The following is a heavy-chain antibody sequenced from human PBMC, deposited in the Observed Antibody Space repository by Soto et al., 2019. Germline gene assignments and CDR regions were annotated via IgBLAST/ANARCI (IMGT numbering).Heavy chain of an antibody. J-gene: IGHJ6*02. CDR1: GYTFTSYG. V-gene: IGHV1-18*01. CDR2: ISAYNGNT. D-gene: IGHD3-3*01. CDR3: ARVALGYDLAGIDYYYYYGMDV. Sequence: VASVKVSCKASGYTFTSYGISWVRQAPGQGLEWMGWISAYNGNTNYAQKLQGRVTMTTDTSTSTAYMELRSLRSDDTAVYYCARVALGYDLAGIDYYYYYGMDVWGQGTTVTVSS.